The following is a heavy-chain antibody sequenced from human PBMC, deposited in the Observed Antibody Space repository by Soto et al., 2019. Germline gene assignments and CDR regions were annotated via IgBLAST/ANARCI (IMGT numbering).Heavy chain of an antibody. CDR1: GGSVTSGSYY. CDR3: ARLEMATDY. Sequence: SETLSLTCTVSGGSVTSGSYYWNWIRQPPGKGLEWIGYICYTGSTNYNPSLKSRVTISADTSKNQFSLKLNSVTAADTAVYYCARLEMATDYWGQGILVTVSS. V-gene: IGHV4-61*01. D-gene: IGHD5-12*01. J-gene: IGHJ4*02. CDR2: ICYTGST.